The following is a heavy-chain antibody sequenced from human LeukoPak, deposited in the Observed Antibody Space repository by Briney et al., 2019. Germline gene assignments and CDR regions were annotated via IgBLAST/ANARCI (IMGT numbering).Heavy chain of an antibody. CDR3: ASSVVNGEIDY. CDR1: GGSFSGYY. V-gene: IGHV4-34*01. D-gene: IGHD2-8*01. CDR2: INHSGST. Sequence: SETLSLTCAVYGGSFSGYYWSWIRQPPGKGLEWIWEINHSGSTNYNPSLKSRVTISVDTSKNQFSLKLSSVTAADTAVYYCASSVVNGEIDYWGQGTLVTVSS. J-gene: IGHJ4*02.